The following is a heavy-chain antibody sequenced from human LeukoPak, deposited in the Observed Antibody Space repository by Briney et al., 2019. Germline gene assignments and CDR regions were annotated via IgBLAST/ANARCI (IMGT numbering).Heavy chain of an antibody. D-gene: IGHD6-13*01. CDR1: GFTFSSYA. CDR2: ISYDGSNK. V-gene: IGHV3-30-3*01. J-gene: IGHJ4*02. CDR3: ARETRTRQQLVPFDY. Sequence: PGGSLRLSCAASGFTFSSYAMHWVRQAPGKGLEWVAVISYDGSNKYYADSVKGRVTISRDNSKNTLYLQMNSLRAEDTAVYYCARETRTRQQLVPFDYWGQGTLVTVSS.